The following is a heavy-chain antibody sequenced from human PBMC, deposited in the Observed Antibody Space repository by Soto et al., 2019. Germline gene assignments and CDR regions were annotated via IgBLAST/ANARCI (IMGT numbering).Heavy chain of an antibody. CDR1: GFTFSDHY. Sequence: EVQLVESGGGLVQPGGSLRLSCAASGFTFSDHYMDWVRQAPGKGLEWVGRIRNKVNGYTTEYAASVKGRFTISRDDSKNSLYLQMNSLKTEDTAVYYCASENGYIYGPLYCHYGMDVWGQGTTVTVSS. J-gene: IGHJ6*02. CDR3: ASENGYIYGPLYCHYGMDV. CDR2: IRNKVNGYTT. V-gene: IGHV3-72*01. D-gene: IGHD5-18*01.